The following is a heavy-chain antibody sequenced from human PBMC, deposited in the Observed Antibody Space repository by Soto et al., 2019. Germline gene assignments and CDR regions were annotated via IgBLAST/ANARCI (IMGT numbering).Heavy chain of an antibody. CDR1: GGSISSDGYY. CDR2: IYYSGST. CDR3: ARTLYYYDSSGYSPFDY. Sequence: QVQLQESGPGQVKHSQTLCLTCTVSGGSISSDGYYWSWIRQHPGKGLEWIGYIYYSGSTYYNPSLKSRVTISVDTSKNQFSLKLSSVTAADTAVYYCARTLYYYDSSGYSPFDYWGQGTLVTVSS. V-gene: IGHV4-31*03. J-gene: IGHJ4*02. D-gene: IGHD3-22*01.